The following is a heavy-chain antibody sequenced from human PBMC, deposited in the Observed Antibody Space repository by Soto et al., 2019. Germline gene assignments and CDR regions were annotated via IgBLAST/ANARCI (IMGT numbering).Heavy chain of an antibody. V-gene: IGHV2-70*11. J-gene: IGHJ4*02. CDR1: GFSLSTSGMC. Sequence: VSGPTLVNPTQTLTLTCTFSGFSLSTSGMCVSWIRQPPGKALEWLARIDWDDDKYYSTPLKTRLTISKDTSKNQVVLTMTNMDPVDTATYYFSRGQYSSSLYGYWGKGTLVTVYS. CDR3: SRGQYSSSLYGY. D-gene: IGHD6-13*01. CDR2: IDWDDDK.